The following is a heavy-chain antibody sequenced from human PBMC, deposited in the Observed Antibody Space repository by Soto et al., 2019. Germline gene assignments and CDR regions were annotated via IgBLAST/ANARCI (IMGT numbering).Heavy chain of an antibody. CDR2: IYHSGST. Sequence: SETLSLTCAVSGGSISSGGYSWSWIRQPPGKGLEWIGYIYHSGSTYYNPSLKSRVSISVDTSKNEVSLKLTSVTAADTAVYYCARGGSSYSWYYGMDVWGQGTTVTVSS. V-gene: IGHV4-30-2*01. D-gene: IGHD2-15*01. CDR3: ARGGSSYSWYYGMDV. CDR1: GGSISSGGYS. J-gene: IGHJ6*02.